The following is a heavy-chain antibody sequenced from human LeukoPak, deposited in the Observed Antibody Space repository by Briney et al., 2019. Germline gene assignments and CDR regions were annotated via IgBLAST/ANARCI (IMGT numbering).Heavy chain of an antibody. CDR1: GFNFSNFA. J-gene: IGHJ4*02. D-gene: IGHD3-10*01. V-gene: IGHV3-23*01. CDR3: ATESFHY. CDR2: ISKTGSIA. Sequence: PGGSLRLSCLVSGFNFSNFAMNWVRQAPGKGLEGVSIISKTGSIASRADSLKGRFTISRDNSKNTVYLLMNSLRAEDTALYYCATESFHYWGQGTLVAVSS.